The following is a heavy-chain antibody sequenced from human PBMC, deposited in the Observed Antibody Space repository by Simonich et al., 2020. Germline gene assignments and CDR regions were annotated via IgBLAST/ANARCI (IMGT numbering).Heavy chain of an antibody. J-gene: IGHJ3*02. Sequence: QLQLQESGPGLVKPSETLSLTCTVSGGSISSSSYYWGWIRQPPGQGLEWIGSIYYSGSNCYNPSLKSVVTISVDTSKNHFSLKLSSVTAADTAVYYCARHAGFAFDIWGQGTMVTVSS. CDR1: GGSISSSSYY. CDR2: IYYSGSN. D-gene: IGHD6-13*01. V-gene: IGHV4-39*01. CDR3: ARHAGFAFDI.